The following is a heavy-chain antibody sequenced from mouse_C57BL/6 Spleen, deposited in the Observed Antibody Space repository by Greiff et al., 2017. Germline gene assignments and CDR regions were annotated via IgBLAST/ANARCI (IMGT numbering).Heavy chain of an antibody. J-gene: IGHJ1*03. D-gene: IGHD1-1*01. CDR1: GYSITSGYY. CDR2: ISYDGSN. CDR3: ARGDYYGSSPYWYFDV. Sequence: EVQLQESGPGLVKPSQSLSLTCSVTGYSITSGYYWNWIRQFPGNKLEWMGYISYDGSNNYNPSRKNRISITRDTSKNQFFLKLNSVTTEDTATYYCARGDYYGSSPYWYFDVWGTGTTVTVSS. V-gene: IGHV3-6*01.